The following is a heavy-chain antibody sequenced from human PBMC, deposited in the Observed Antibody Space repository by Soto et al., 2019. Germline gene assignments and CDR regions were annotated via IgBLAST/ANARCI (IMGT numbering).Heavy chain of an antibody. CDR2: INSDGSST. J-gene: IGHJ6*02. CDR1: GFTFSSYW. D-gene: IGHD2-15*01. V-gene: IGHV3-74*01. Sequence: PGGSLRLSCAASGFTFSSYWMHWVRQAPGKGLVWVSRINSDGSSTSYADSVKGRFTISRDNAKNTLYLQMNSLRAEDTAVYYCARLCSGGSCYYYYYYGMDVWGQGTTATVCS. CDR3: ARLCSGGSCYYYYYYGMDV.